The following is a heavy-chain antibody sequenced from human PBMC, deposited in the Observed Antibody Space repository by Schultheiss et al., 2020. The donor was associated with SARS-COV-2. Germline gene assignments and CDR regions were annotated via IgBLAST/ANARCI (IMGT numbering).Heavy chain of an antibody. CDR1: GGSFSGYY. D-gene: IGHD4-17*01. J-gene: IGHJ4*02. Sequence: GSLRLSCAVYGGSFSGYYWGWIRQPPGKGLEWIGSIYHSGSSYYNPSLKSRVTISVDTSKNQFSLKLSSVTAADTAVYYCARETYGDPDYWGQGTLVTVSS. CDR3: ARETYGDPDY. CDR2: IYHSGSS. V-gene: IGHV4-38-2*02.